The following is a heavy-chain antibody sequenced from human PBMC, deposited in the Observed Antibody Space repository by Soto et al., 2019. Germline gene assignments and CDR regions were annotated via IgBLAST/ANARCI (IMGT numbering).Heavy chain of an antibody. CDR1: GYTFTSYG. Sequence: GASVKVSCKASGYTFTSYGISWVRQAPGQGLEWMGWISAYNGNTNYAQKLQGRVTMTTDTSTSTAYMELRSLRSDDTAVYYCARDKYDFWSGYSFDDWGQGTLVTVSS. CDR2: ISAYNGNT. D-gene: IGHD3-3*01. CDR3: ARDKYDFWSGYSFDD. J-gene: IGHJ4*02. V-gene: IGHV1-18*01.